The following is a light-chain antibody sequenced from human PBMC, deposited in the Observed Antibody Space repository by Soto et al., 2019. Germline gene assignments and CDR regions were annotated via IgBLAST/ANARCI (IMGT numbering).Light chain of an antibody. J-gene: IGKJ5*01. Sequence: VVLTQSPATLSLSPGERGTLSCGASQSVSSSYVAWYQHKPGLAPRLLIHDTSSRAIGIPDRLSGSKSGTNFALTIRRMEPEDFAVYYCQQRTNWPPITFGQGTRLEIK. CDR3: QQRTNWPPIT. V-gene: IGKV3D-20*02. CDR2: DTS. CDR1: QSVSSSY.